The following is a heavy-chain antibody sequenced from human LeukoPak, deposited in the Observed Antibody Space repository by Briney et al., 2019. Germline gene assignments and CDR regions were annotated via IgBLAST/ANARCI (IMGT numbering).Heavy chain of an antibody. J-gene: IGHJ6*02. V-gene: IGHV3-48*01. CDR2: ISSSSSTI. Sequence: PGGSLRLSCAASGFTFSSYSMNWVRQAPGKGLEWVSYISSSSSTIYYADSVKGRFTISRDNAKNSLYLQMNSLRAEDTALYYCAKDKVVRGASGYGMDVWGQGTTVTVSS. CDR1: GFTFSSYS. D-gene: IGHD3-10*01. CDR3: AKDKVVRGASGYGMDV.